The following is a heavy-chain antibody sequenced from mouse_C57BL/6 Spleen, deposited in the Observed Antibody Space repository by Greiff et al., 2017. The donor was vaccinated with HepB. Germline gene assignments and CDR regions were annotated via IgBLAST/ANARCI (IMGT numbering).Heavy chain of an antibody. Sequence: VHVKQSGPVLVKPGPSVKISCKASGFTFTDYYMHWVKQSHGKSLEWIGLVYPYNGGTSYNQKFKGKATLTVDTSSSTAYMELNSLTSEDSAVYYCAIYYYGSLDYWGQGTTLTVSS. J-gene: IGHJ2*01. D-gene: IGHD1-1*01. CDR1: GFTFTDYY. CDR2: VYPYNGGT. V-gene: IGHV1-36*01. CDR3: AIYYYGSLDY.